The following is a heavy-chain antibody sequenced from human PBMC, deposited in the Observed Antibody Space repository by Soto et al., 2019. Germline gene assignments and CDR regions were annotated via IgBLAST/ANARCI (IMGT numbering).Heavy chain of an antibody. CDR1: GFSFDSHS. D-gene: IGHD1-26*01. Sequence: EVQLLESGGGLVQPGGSLKLSCAASGFSFDSHSMSWVRQAPGKGLEWVAGISGSGYSKYHADSVRGRFTISRDNSWNTLNLQMNSLRDEDTALYYCAKSRGDRWSTYYFDAWGQGTVVTVSS. CDR2: ISGSGYSK. J-gene: IGHJ4*02. V-gene: IGHV3-23*01. CDR3: AKSRGDRWSTYYFDA.